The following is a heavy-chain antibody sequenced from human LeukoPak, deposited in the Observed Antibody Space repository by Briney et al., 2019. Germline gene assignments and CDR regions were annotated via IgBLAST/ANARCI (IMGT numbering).Heavy chain of an antibody. CDR1: GFTFSTYA. CDR3: AKKGCSTSGCPASFDY. CDR2: IRGTDGKT. V-gene: IGHV3-23*01. Sequence: GGSLRLSCAASGFTFSTYAMNWARQAPGKGLEWVSRIRGTDGKTFYADSVKGRFTISRDNSKNTLYLQMNNLRAEDTALYYCAKKGCSTSGCPASFDYWGQGTLVTVSS. D-gene: IGHD2-2*01. J-gene: IGHJ4*02.